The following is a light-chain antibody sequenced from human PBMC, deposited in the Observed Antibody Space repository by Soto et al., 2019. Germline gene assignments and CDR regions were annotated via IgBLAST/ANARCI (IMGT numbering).Light chain of an antibody. CDR1: QGISNY. V-gene: IGKV1-27*01. CDR2: AAS. Sequence: DIQMTQSPSSLSASVGDRVTITCRASQGISNYLAWYQQKPGKVPKLLIYAASTLHSGVPSRFSGSGSVTDFTLTISTLQPEDVATYYCQKYNSVPLTVGGWTKLESK. CDR3: QKYNSVPLT. J-gene: IGKJ4*01.